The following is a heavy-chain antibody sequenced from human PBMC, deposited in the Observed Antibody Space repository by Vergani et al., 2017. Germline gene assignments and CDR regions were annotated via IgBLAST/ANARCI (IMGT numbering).Heavy chain of an antibody. Sequence: QVQVVESGGGVVQPGRSLRLSCAASGFTFSSYGMHWVRQAPGKGLEWVAIISYDGSNKYYADSVKGRFTISRDNSKNTLYLQMNSLRAEDTAVYYCVKRKGYCSSTSCQGDYYYYMDVWGK. CDR1: GFTFSSYG. D-gene: IGHD2-2*01. J-gene: IGHJ6*03. CDR2: ISYDGSNK. V-gene: IGHV3-30*18. CDR3: VKRKGYCSSTSCQGDYYYYMDV.